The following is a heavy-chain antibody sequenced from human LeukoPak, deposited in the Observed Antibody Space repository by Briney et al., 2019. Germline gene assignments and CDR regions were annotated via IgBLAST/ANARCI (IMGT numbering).Heavy chain of an antibody. J-gene: IGHJ4*02. Sequence: PGGSLRLSCAASGFTFDDYAMHWVRQAPGKGLEWVSLISGDGGSTYYADSVKGRFTISRDNSKNTLYLQMNSLRAEGTAVYYCAKVKRQDRSDFDYWGQGTLVTVSS. CDR1: GFTFDDYA. CDR3: AKVKRQDRSDFDY. V-gene: IGHV3-43*02. CDR2: ISGDGGST.